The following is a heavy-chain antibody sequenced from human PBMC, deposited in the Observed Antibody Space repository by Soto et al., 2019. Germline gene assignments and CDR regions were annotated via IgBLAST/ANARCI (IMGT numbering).Heavy chain of an antibody. J-gene: IGHJ5*02. CDR1: GGTFSSYA. Sequence: SVQVSCKASGGTFSSYAISWVRQATGQGLEWVGGIIPIFGSPNYEQKFQGRVTITADESTSTAYMELSSLTSEDTAAYYCARGATVFALRHNWFDPWGQGTLVTVSS. CDR3: ARGATVFALRHNWFDP. D-gene: IGHD4-17*01. V-gene: IGHV1-69*13. CDR2: IIPIFGSP.